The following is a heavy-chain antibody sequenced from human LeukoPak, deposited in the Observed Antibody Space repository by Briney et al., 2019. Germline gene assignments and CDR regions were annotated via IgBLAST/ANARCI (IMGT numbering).Heavy chain of an antibody. D-gene: IGHD2-2*01. CDR2: IYYSGST. V-gene: IGHV4-59*08. J-gene: IGHJ5*02. Sequence: SETLSLTCTVSGGSISSYYWSWIRQPPGKGLEWIGYIYYSGSTNYNPSLKSRVTISVDTSKNQFSLKLSSVTAADTAVYYCARAVSKSWFDPWGQGTLDTVSS. CDR3: ARAVSKSWFDP. CDR1: GGSISSYY.